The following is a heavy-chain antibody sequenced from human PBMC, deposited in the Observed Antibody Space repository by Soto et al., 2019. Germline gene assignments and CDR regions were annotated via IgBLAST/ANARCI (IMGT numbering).Heavy chain of an antibody. CDR3: ARGRLGIAAAGHKLVY. J-gene: IGHJ4*02. Sequence: QVQLQQWGAGLLKPSETLSLTCAVYGGSFSGYYWSWIRQPPGKGLEWIGEINHSGSTNYNPSLKSRVTISVDTSKNQFSLKLSSVTAADTAVYYCARGRLGIAAAGHKLVYWGQGTLVTVSS. D-gene: IGHD6-13*01. V-gene: IGHV4-34*01. CDR2: INHSGST. CDR1: GGSFSGYY.